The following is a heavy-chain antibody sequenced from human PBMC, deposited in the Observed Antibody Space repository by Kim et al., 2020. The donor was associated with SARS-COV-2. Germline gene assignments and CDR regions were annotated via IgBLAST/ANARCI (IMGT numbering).Heavy chain of an antibody. V-gene: IGHV4-34*01. D-gene: IGHD3-22*01. CDR2: INHSGST. CDR1: GGSFNGYY. J-gene: IGHJ4*02. Sequence: SETLSLTCAVYGGSFNGYYWSWIRQPPGKGLEWIGEINHSGSTNYNPSLKSRVTTSVDTSKNQFSLKLSSVTAADTAVYYCARVGYYDSSGSQPGGFDYWGQGTLVTVSS. CDR3: ARVGYYDSSGSQPGGFDY.